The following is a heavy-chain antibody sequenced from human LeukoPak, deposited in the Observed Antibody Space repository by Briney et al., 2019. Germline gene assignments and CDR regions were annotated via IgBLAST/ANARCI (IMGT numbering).Heavy chain of an antibody. D-gene: IGHD6-13*01. Sequence: PSETLSLTCTVSGGSISSYYWSWIRQPAGKGLEWIGRIYTSGTTHYNPSLKSRVTMSVDTSKNQFSLKLSSVTAADTAVYYCARDLGGAAAGVYYYYYMDVWGKGTTVTVSS. J-gene: IGHJ6*03. V-gene: IGHV4-4*07. CDR2: IYTSGTT. CDR3: ARDLGGAAAGVYYYYYMDV. CDR1: GGSISSYY.